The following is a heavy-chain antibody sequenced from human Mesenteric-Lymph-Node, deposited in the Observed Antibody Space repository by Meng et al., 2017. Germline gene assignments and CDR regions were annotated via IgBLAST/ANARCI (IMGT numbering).Heavy chain of an antibody. CDR2: IIPILGIA. CDR3: ARVIAAAGRSGRRYFDY. Sequence: SVKVSCKASGGTFSSYAISWVRQAPGQGLEWMGRIIPILGIANYAQKFQGRVTITADESTSTAYMELSSLRSEDTAVYYCARVIAAAGRSGRRYFDYWGQGTLVTVSS. CDR1: GGTFSSYA. D-gene: IGHD6-13*01. V-gene: IGHV1-69*04. J-gene: IGHJ4*02.